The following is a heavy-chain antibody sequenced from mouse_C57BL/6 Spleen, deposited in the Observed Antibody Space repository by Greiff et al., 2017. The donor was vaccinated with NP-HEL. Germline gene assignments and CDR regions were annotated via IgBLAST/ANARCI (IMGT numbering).Heavy chain of an antibody. V-gene: IGHV5-6*01. CDR2: ISSGGSYT. CDR3: ARHKSQSAFDY. D-gene: IGHD6-2*01. J-gene: IGHJ2*01. Sequence: VQLKESGGDLVKPGGSLKLSCAASGFTFSSYGMSWVRQTPDKRLEWVATISSGGSYTYYPDSVKGRFTISRDNAKNTLYLQMSSLKSEDTAMYYVARHKSQSAFDYWGQGTTLTVSS. CDR1: GFTFSSYG.